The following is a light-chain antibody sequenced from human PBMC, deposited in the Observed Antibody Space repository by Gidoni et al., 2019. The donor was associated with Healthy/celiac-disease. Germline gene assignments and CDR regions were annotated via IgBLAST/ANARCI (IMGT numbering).Light chain of an antibody. CDR1: QSISSY. V-gene: IGKV3-11*01. CDR3: QQRSNWPPT. CDR2: DAS. J-gene: IGKJ1*01. Sequence: EIVLTQYPATLSLSPGDRVTLTCRASQSISSYLAWYQQKPGQAPRLLIYDASSRDTGIPARFSGSGSGTDFTLTISSLEPEDFAVYYCQQRSNWPPTFGQGTKVEIK.